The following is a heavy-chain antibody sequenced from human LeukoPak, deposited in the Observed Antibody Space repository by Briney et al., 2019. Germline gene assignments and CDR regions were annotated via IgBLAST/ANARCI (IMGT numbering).Heavy chain of an antibody. J-gene: IGHJ4*02. V-gene: IGHV3-9*01. CDR2: ISWNCGSI. CDR3: AKDTDFWSGYFDY. D-gene: IGHD3-3*01. CDR1: GFTFDDYA. Sequence: GRSLRLSCAASGFTFDDYAMHWVRQAPGKGLEWVSGISWNCGSIGYADSVKGRFTISRDNAKNSLYLQMNSLRAEDTALYYCAKDTDFWSGYFDYWGQGTLVTVSS.